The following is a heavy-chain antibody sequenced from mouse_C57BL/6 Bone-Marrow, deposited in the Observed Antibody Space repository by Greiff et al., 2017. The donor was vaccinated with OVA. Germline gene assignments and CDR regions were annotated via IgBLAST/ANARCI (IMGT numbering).Heavy chain of an antibody. D-gene: IGHD1-1*01. CDR2: IDPSDSYT. V-gene: IGHV1-50*01. J-gene: IGHJ4*01. CDR1: GYTFTSYW. Sequence: QVQLQQPGAELVKPGASVKLSCKASGYTFTSYWMQWVKQRPGQGLEWIGEIDPSDSYTNYNQKFKGKATLTVDTSSSTAYMQLSSLTSEDSAVYYCATYGSESLYAMDYWGQGTSVTVSS. CDR3: ATYGSESLYAMDY.